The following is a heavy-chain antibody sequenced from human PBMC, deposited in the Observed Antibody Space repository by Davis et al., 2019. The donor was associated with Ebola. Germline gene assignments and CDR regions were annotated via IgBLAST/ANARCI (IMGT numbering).Heavy chain of an antibody. J-gene: IGHJ4*02. CDR1: GFTFSDNS. D-gene: IGHD6-19*01. CDR3: ATTQWLREFDN. CDR2: IYDQST. Sequence: GESLKISCAASGFTFSDNSMSWIRQAPGKGLEWVSVIYDQSTAYADAVRGRFIISRDKSNNILYLEMSSLRVDDTAVYYCATTQWLREFDNWGQGTLVTVSS. V-gene: IGHV3-53*05.